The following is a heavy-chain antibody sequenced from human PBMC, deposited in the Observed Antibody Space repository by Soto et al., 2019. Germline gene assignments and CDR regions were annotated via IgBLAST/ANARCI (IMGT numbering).Heavy chain of an antibody. J-gene: IGHJ6*02. V-gene: IGHV3-7*05. CDR2: INPDGSGT. CDR1: GVTFTCGW. Sequence: DVHLVESGGGLVQPGGSLKLSCVASGVTFTCGWRSWVRQAPGKGLEWVANINPDGSGTYYVDSVKGRFTISRDNAKNSLSLHMTSLRDDDAAVYYCARSSRTATFTAIRDVWGPGTPVTVS. CDR3: ARSSRTATFTAIRDV. D-gene: IGHD2-21*02.